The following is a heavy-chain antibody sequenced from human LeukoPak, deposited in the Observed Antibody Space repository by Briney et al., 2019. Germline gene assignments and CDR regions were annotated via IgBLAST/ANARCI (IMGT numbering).Heavy chain of an antibody. V-gene: IGHV4-4*07. D-gene: IGHD2-21*02. Sequence: SETLSLTCTVSGGSNSSYYWSWIRQPAGKGLEWIGRIYTSGSTNYNPSLKSRVTMSVDTSKNQFSLKLSSVTAADTAVYYCASLAYCGGDCYSADAFDIWGQGTMVTVSS. CDR2: IYTSGST. CDR1: GGSNSSYY. J-gene: IGHJ3*02. CDR3: ASLAYCGGDCYSADAFDI.